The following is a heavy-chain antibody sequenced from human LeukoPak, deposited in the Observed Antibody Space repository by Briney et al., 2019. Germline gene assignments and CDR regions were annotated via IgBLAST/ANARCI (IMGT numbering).Heavy chain of an antibody. Sequence: SETLSLTCTVSGGSISSYYWSWIRQPPGKGLEWIGYIYYSGSTNYNPSLKSRVTISVDTSKNQFSLKLSSVTAADTAVYYCARHEGLYYYRMGWFDPWGQGTLVTVSS. J-gene: IGHJ5*02. V-gene: IGHV4-59*08. CDR1: GGSISSYY. D-gene: IGHD3-10*01. CDR2: IYYSGST. CDR3: ARHEGLYYYRMGWFDP.